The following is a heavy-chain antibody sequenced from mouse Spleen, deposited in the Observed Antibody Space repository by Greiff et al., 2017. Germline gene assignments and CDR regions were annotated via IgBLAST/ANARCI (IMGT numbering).Heavy chain of an antibody. D-gene: IGHD1-1*01. Sequence: QVQLQQPGAELVKPGASVKLSCKASGYTFTSYWMHWVKQRPGQGLEWIGMIHPNSGSTNYNEKFKSKATLTVDKSSSTAYMQLSSLTSEDSAVYYCARHYGSRRGYFDYWGQGTTLTVSS. CDR3: ARHYGSRRGYFDY. CDR2: IHPNSGST. V-gene: IGHV1-64*01. CDR1: GYTFTSYW. J-gene: IGHJ2*01.